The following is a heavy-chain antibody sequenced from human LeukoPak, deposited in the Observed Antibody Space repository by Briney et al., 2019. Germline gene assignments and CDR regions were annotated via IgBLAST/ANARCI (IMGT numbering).Heavy chain of an antibody. CDR3: AYCGSGSNDAFDI. J-gene: IGHJ3*02. D-gene: IGHD3-10*01. V-gene: IGHV1-8*01. CDR2: MNPNGGNT. Sequence: WASLKLSCKASGYTFTSYDINWVRQATGQGLEWMAWMNPNGGNTGYAQKFQGRVTMTRNTSISTAYMELNSLRSEDTAVYYCAYCGSGSNDAFDIWGQGTMVSVSS. CDR1: GYTFTSYD.